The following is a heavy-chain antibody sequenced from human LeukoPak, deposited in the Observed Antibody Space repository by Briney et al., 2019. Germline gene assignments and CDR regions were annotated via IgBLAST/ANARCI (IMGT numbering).Heavy chain of an antibody. CDR2: IYYSGST. D-gene: IGHD5/OR15-5a*01. Sequence: SETLSLTCTVSGGSISSSSYYWGWIRQPPGKGPEWIGSIYYSGSTYYNPSLKSRVTISVDTSKNQFSLKLSSVTAADTAVYYRARDPGVSAAAGAYWGQGTLVTVSS. J-gene: IGHJ4*02. CDR3: ARDPGVSAAAGAY. V-gene: IGHV4-39*07. CDR1: GGSISSSSYY.